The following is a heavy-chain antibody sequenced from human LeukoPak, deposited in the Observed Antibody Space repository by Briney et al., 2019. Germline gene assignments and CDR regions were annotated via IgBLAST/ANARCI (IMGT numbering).Heavy chain of an antibody. V-gene: IGHV3-23*01. J-gene: IGHJ4*02. CDR3: AKKSGIAAAGDSDY. CDR2: ISGSGGST. Sequence: GGSLRLSCAASGFTFSSYGMHWVRQAPGKGLGWVSAISGSGGSTYYADSVKGRFTISRDNSKNTLYLQMNSLRAEDTAVYYCAKKSGIAAAGDSDYWGQGTLVTVSS. CDR1: GFTFSSYG. D-gene: IGHD6-13*01.